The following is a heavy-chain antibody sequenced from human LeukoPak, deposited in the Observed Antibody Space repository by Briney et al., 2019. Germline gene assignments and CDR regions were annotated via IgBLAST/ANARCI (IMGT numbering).Heavy chain of an antibody. CDR2: IYSSVT. Sequence: SETLSLTCTVSGDSISSSSYYWGWIRQPPGKGLEWIASIYSSVTYYNPSLKSRVTMSVDTSKNQFSLNLSSVTAADTAVYYCASRPFLWGFAYWGQGTLVTVSS. CDR3: ASRPFLWGFAY. CDR1: GDSISSSSYY. V-gene: IGHV4-39*01. J-gene: IGHJ4*02. D-gene: IGHD3-16*01.